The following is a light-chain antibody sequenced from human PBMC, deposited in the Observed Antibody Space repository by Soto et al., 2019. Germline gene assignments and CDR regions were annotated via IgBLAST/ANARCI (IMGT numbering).Light chain of an antibody. CDR2: DAS. J-gene: IGKJ5*01. V-gene: IGKV3-11*01. Sequence: IVLTPSPSTLSLSPGESATLSCRASQSLSYYLAWYQQKPGQAPRLLIYDASHRATGIPVRLSGSGSGTDFTLTISRLEPEDFAVYYCQQYGTSGTFGQGTRLEIK. CDR3: QQYGTSGT. CDR1: QSLSYY.